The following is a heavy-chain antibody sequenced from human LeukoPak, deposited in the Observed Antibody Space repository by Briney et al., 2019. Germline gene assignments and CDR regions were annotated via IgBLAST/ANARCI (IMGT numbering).Heavy chain of an antibody. J-gene: IGHJ5*02. CDR1: GYTFTSYG. CDR2: ISAYNAYT. D-gene: IGHD6-19*01. V-gene: IGHV1-18*01. CDR3: ARPTVAGRRDWFDP. Sequence: EASVKVSCKASGYTFTSYGISWVRQAPGQGLEWVGWISAYNAYTNYTQKLQGRVTMTTDTSTSTAYMELRSLRSDDTAVYYCARPTVAGRRDWFDPWGQGTLVTVSS.